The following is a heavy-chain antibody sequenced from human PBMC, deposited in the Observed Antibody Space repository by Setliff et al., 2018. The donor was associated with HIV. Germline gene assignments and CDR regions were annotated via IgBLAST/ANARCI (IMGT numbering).Heavy chain of an antibody. CDR2: INHSGST. CDR3: ARVGYYDTSFDY. D-gene: IGHD3-22*01. V-gene: IGHV4-34*01. Sequence: SETLSLTCAVYGGSFSGYYWSWIRQPPGKGLEWIGEINHSGSTNYNPSLKSRVTISADTSKNQFSLKLGSVTAADTAVYYCARVGYYDTSFDYWGQGTLVTVSS. J-gene: IGHJ4*02. CDR1: GGSFSGYY.